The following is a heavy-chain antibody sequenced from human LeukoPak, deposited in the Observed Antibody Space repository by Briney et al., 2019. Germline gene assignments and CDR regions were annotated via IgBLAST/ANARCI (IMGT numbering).Heavy chain of an antibody. CDR3: AKGYSGYGAFDI. CDR2: ISSSGSTI. Sequence: GGSLRLSCAASGFTFSSYEMNWVRQAPGKGLEWVSYISSSGSTIYYADSVKGRFTISRDNSKNTLYLQMNSLRAEDTAVYYCAKGYSGYGAFDIWGQGTMVTVSS. CDR1: GFTFSSYE. V-gene: IGHV3-48*03. D-gene: IGHD3-22*01. J-gene: IGHJ3*02.